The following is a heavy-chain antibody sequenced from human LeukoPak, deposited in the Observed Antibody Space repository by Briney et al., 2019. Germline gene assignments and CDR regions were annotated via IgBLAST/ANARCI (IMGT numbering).Heavy chain of an antibody. CDR2: ISGSAVST. CDR1: GFTFSSYG. Sequence: GGSLRLSCATSGFTFSSYGMSWVRQAPGKGLEWVSAISGSAVSTYYADSVKGRFTISRDNSKNTLYLQMNSLRVEDTAVYYCAKAVPKAVVTPSFDYWGQGTLVTVSS. J-gene: IGHJ4*02. CDR3: AKAVPKAVVTPSFDY. V-gene: IGHV3-23*01. D-gene: IGHD4-23*01.